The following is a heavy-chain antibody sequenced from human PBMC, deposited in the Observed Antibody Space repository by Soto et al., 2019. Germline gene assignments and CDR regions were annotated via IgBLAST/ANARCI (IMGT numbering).Heavy chain of an antibody. Sequence: VGSLRLSCAASGFTFSSYAMSWVRQAPGKGLEWVSAISGSGGSTYYADSVKGRFTISRDNSKNTLYLQMNSLRAEDTAVYYCAKDLTIFGVVITRPNWFDPWGQGTLVTVSS. V-gene: IGHV3-23*01. CDR3: AKDLTIFGVVITRPNWFDP. CDR1: GFTFSSYA. CDR2: ISGSGGST. J-gene: IGHJ5*02. D-gene: IGHD3-3*01.